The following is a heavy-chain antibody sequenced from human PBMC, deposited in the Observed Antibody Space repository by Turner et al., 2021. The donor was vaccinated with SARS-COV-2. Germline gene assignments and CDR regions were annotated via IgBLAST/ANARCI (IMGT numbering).Heavy chain of an antibody. D-gene: IGHD3-10*01. CDR2: IYYSGRN. V-gene: IGHV4-39*01. CDR1: GGSISSSSYY. J-gene: IGHJ6*02. Sequence: QLQLQESGPGLVKPSETLSLTCTVSGGSISSSSYYWGWIRQPPGKGLEWIGSIYYSGRNYYNPSIKSRVTISVDTSKNQFSLKLSSVTAADTAVYYCASQEALVPSYYYYYYGMDVWGQGTTVTVSS. CDR3: ASQEALVPSYYYYYYGMDV.